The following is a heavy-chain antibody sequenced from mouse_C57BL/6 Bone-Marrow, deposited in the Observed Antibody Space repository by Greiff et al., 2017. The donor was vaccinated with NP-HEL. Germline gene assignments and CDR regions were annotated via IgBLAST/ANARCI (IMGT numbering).Heavy chain of an antibody. Sequence: EVQLQQSGTVLARPGASVKMSCKTSGYTFTSYWMHWVKQRPGQGLEWIGAIYPGNSDTSYNQKFKGKAKLTAVTSASTAYMELSSLTNEDSAVYYCTKFYGSSHYYAMDDWGQGTSVTVSS. CDR3: TKFYGSSHYYAMDD. CDR2: IYPGNSDT. J-gene: IGHJ4*01. V-gene: IGHV1-5*01. D-gene: IGHD1-1*01. CDR1: GYTFTSYW.